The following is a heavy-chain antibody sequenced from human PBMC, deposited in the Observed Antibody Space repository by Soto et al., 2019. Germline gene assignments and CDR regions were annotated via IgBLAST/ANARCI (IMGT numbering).Heavy chain of an antibody. V-gene: IGHV1-69*08. Sequence: QVQLVQSGAEVKKPGSSVKVSCKASGGTFSSYSITWVRQAPGQGLEWMRRTIPTLGIPKYAQKLDGRVTITADKSTSTAYMELTSLRSEDTAVYYCARDERRADYGDYSYSFYGMDVWGQGTTVTVSS. D-gene: IGHD4-17*01. CDR2: TIPTLGIP. J-gene: IGHJ6*02. CDR3: ARDERRADYGDYSYSFYGMDV. CDR1: GGTFSSYS.